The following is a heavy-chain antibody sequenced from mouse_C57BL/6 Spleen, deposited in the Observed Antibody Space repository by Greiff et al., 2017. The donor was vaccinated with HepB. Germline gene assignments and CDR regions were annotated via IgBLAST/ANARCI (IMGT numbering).Heavy chain of an antibody. CDR2: IYPGDGDT. CDR3: ARSSDYYGSSYWYFDV. D-gene: IGHD1-1*01. V-gene: IGHV1-82*01. CDR1: GYAFSSSW. Sequence: VMLVESGPELVKPGASVKISCKASGYAFSSSWMNWVKQRPGKGLEWIGRIYPGDGDTNYNGKFKGKATLTADKSSSTAYMQLSSLTSEDSAVYFCARSSDYYGSSYWYFDVWGTGTTVTVSS. J-gene: IGHJ1*03.